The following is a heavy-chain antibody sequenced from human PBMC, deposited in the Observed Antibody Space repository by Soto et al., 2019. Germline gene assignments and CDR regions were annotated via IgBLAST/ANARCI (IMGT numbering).Heavy chain of an antibody. Sequence: EVQLVESGGGLVKPGGSLRLSCAASGFTFSNAWMNWVRQAPGKGLEWVGRIKSKTDGGTTDYAAPVKGRFTISRDDSKNKLCLQMIRVKNEDTAVYYVTTASYYSVGRDVWGQGTTVTVSS. CDR1: GFTFSNAW. CDR3: TTASYYSVGRDV. D-gene: IGHD2-15*01. J-gene: IGHJ6*02. V-gene: IGHV3-15*07. CDR2: IKSKTDGGTT.